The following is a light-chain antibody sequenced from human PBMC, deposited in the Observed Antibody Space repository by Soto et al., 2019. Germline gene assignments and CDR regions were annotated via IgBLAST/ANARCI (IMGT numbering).Light chain of an antibody. CDR1: QRVXSW. Sequence: IQMTQCPSTLSASVGDRVTITCRASQRVXSWFAWYQKKPGKAPKVRXANASSLERGGPSRFSGSGSVTEFTLTISSLQPYDFATYYCQQYNSDTWTFGQGTKVDIK. CDR3: QQYNSDTWT. J-gene: IGKJ1*01. CDR2: NAS. V-gene: IGKV1-5*01.